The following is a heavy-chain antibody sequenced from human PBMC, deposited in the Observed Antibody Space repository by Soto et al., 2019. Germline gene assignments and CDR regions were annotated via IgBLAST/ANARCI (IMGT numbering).Heavy chain of an antibody. CDR2: INPNTGGT. CDR1: GYILTGYY. D-gene: IGHD6-13*01. Sequence: ASVKVSCKASGYILTGYYIHWVRQAPGQGLEWMGWINPNTGGTKYTQKFQGRVTMTRDTSINTAFMELTTLRSDDTAVDYCTRGGSTSRWHSTYWGQGVLVTVSS. V-gene: IGHV1-2*02. J-gene: IGHJ4*02. CDR3: TRGGSTSRWHSTY.